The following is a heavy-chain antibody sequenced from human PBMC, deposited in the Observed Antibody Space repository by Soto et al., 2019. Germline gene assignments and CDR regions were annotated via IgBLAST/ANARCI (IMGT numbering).Heavy chain of an antibody. CDR3: ARDFNCTRRCIDVFDI. CDR1: GYSFINYY. D-gene: IGHD2-8*01. CDR2: VSAYNGNT. J-gene: IGHJ3*02. Sequence: ASVKVSCNASGYSFINYYISWVRQAPGQGLEWMGWVSAYNGNTNYAQKFQGRVTMTTDTSTSTAYMELRSLRSDDTAVYYCARDFNCTRRCIDVFDIWGQGTMVTVSS. V-gene: IGHV1-18*01.